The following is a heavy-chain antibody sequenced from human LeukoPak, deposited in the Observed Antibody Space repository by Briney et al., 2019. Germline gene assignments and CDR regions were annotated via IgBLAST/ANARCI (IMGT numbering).Heavy chain of an antibody. Sequence: PSQTLSLTCTVSGGSISSGGYYWSWIRQHPGKGLEWIGYIYYSGSTYYNPSLKSRVTISVDTSKKQFSLKLNSVTAADTAVYYCARGGGSVTPFDSWGQGTLVTVSS. D-gene: IGHD4-23*01. CDR2: IYYSGST. J-gene: IGHJ4*02. CDR1: GGSISSGGYY. V-gene: IGHV4-31*03. CDR3: ARGGGSVTPFDS.